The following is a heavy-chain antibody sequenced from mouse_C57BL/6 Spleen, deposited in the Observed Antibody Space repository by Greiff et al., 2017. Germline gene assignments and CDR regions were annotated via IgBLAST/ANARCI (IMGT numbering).Heavy chain of an antibody. J-gene: IGHJ2*01. Sequence: EVKLMESGGGLVQPGGSLSLSCAASGFTFTDYYMSWVRQPPGKALEWLGFIRNKANGYTTEYSASVKGRFTISRDNSQSILYLQMNALRAEDSATYYCARWDSDFDYWGQGTTLTVSS. CDR2: IRNKANGYTT. V-gene: IGHV7-3*01. CDR1: GFTFTDYY. CDR3: ARWDSDFDY. D-gene: IGHD3-3*01.